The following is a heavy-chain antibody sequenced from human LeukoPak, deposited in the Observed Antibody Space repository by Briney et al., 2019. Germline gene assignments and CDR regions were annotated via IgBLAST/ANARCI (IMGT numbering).Heavy chain of an antibody. V-gene: IGHV1-24*01. CDR3: ATALDDFWGSSQGFDP. CDR2: FDPEDGDT. Sequence: ASVNVSCKVSGYTLTELSMHWVRQPPGKGLEWMGGFDPEDGDTSYAQKVQGRVTMTEDTSTDTAYMELSSLRSEDTDVYYCATALDDFWGSSQGFDPWGQGTLVTVSS. CDR1: GYTLTELS. J-gene: IGHJ5*02. D-gene: IGHD3-3*01.